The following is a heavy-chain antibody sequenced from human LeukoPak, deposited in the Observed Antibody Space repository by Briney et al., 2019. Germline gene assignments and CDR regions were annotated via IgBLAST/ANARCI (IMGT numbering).Heavy chain of an antibody. CDR3: ARAPLGYCSSTSCYAPDY. CDR1: GYTFTSYD. D-gene: IGHD2-2*01. CDR2: MNPNSGNT. J-gene: IGHJ4*02. V-gene: IGHV1-8*01. Sequence: ASVKVSCKASGYTFTSYDINWVRQATGQGLEWMGWMNPNSGNTGYAQKFQGRVTMTRNTSISTAYMELSSLRSEDTAVYYCARAPLGYCSSTSCYAPDYWGQGTLVTVSS.